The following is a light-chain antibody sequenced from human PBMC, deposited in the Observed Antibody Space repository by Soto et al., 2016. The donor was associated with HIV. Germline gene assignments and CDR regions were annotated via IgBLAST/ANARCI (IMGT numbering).Light chain of an antibody. CDR1: RNISSW. J-gene: IGKJ4*01. Sequence: DSQMTQSPSTLSASVGDRVSITCRASRNISSWLAWYQQKPGKAPKLLIYTASSLKSGVPSRFGGSGSGTEFTLTISSLQPEDIGTYYCQKYNNDVTFGGGTKVEI. V-gene: IGKV1-5*03. CDR3: QKYNNDVT. CDR2: TAS.